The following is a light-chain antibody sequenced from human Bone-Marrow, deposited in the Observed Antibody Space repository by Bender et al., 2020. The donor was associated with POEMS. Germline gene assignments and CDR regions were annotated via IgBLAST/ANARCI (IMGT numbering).Light chain of an antibody. CDR1: ALSKKY. V-gene: IGLV3-10*01. J-gene: IGLJ3*02. CDR2: ADT. CDR3: YSPDRSGHQWA. Sequence: YELTQPPSVSVSPGQTARITCSGDALSKKYVFWYQQKSGQVPELVIYADTKRPPGIPERFSGSSSGTVATLRVSGAQVDDEAVYYCYSPDRSGHQWAFGGGTSLTVL.